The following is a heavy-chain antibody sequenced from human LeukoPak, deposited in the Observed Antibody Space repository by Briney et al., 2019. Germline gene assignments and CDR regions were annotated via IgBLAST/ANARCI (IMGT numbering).Heavy chain of an antibody. CDR3: ARGYSSGRDSDMDV. J-gene: IGHJ6*02. V-gene: IGHV1-2*02. Sequence: ASVKVSCKASGYTFTGYYMHWVRQAPGQGLEWMGWINPNSGGTNYAQKFQGRVTVTRDTSISTAYMELSRLRSDDTAVYYCARGYSSGRDSDMDVWGQGTTVTVSS. CDR2: INPNSGGT. CDR1: GYTFTGYY. D-gene: IGHD6-19*01.